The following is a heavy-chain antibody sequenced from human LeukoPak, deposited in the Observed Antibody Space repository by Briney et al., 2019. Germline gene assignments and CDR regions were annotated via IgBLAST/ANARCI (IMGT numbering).Heavy chain of an antibody. D-gene: IGHD3-22*01. Sequence: PGGSLRLSCAASGFTFSDYYMSWIRQAPGKGLEWASYISSSGSTIYYADSVKGRFTISRDNAKNSLYLQMNSLRAEDAAVYCCARSGGGYLAFVDYWGQGTLVTVSS. J-gene: IGHJ4*02. CDR3: ARSGGGYLAFVDY. CDR2: ISSSGSTI. V-gene: IGHV3-11*01. CDR1: GFTFSDYY.